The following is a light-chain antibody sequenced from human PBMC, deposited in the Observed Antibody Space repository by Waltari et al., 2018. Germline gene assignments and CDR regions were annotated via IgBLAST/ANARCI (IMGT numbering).Light chain of an antibody. J-gene: IGLJ2*01. Sequence: QPALTQPRSVSGSPGQSVTISCTGRSSDVGGYDYVSWYRQYPGTVPKLILHDVDKRPSGVPDHFSGSKSGNTASLTISGLQAEDEADYYCCAYAGDFLFGGGTKLTVL. CDR3: CAYAGDFL. V-gene: IGLV2-11*01. CDR1: SSDVGGYDY. CDR2: DVD.